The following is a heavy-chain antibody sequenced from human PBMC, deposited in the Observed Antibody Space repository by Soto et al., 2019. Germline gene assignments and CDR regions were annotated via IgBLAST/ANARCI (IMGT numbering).Heavy chain of an antibody. J-gene: IGHJ4*02. CDR3: AKLGVGVVGATDY. CDR1: GFTFSSYA. CDR2: ISRSGDST. D-gene: IGHD1-26*01. V-gene: IGHV3-23*01. Sequence: EVPLLESGGGLVQPGGSLRLSCAASGFTFSSYALSWVRQAPGKGLESVSTISRSGDSTYYADSVKGRVTISRDNPQNTLYLQMNSLRAEDTAVYYCAKLGVGVVGATDYWGQGTLVTVSS.